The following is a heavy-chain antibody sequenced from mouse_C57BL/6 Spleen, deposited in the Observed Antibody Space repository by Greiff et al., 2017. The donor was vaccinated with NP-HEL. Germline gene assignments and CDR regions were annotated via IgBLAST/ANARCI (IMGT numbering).Heavy chain of an antibody. Sequence: EVQLQQSGAELVRPGASVKLSCTASGFNIKDDYMHWVKQRPEQGLEWIGWIDPENGDTEYASKFQGKATITADTSSNTAYLQHSSLTSEDTAVYYCTTMGYGSSGDYWGKGTTLTVSS. V-gene: IGHV14-4*01. CDR3: TTMGYGSSGDY. D-gene: IGHD1-1*01. J-gene: IGHJ2*01. CDR1: GFNIKDDY. CDR2: IDPENGDT.